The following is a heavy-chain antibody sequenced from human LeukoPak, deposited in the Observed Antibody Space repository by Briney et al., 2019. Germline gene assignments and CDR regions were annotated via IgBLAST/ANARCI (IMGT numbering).Heavy chain of an antibody. CDR1: GYTFTSYD. V-gene: IGHV1-8*01. D-gene: IGHD6-19*01. CDR2: MNPISGNT. J-gene: IGHJ4*02. CDR3: AREGPDIAVAGYFDY. Sequence: ASVRVSCKASGYTFTSYDISWVRQATGQGLEWMGWMNPISGNTGYAQKFQGRVTMARSTSISTAYMELSSLRSEDTAVYYCAREGPDIAVAGYFDYWGQGTLVTVSS.